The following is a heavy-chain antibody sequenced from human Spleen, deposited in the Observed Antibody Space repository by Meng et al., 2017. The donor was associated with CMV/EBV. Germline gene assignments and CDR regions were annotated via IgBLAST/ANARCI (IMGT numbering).Heavy chain of an antibody. V-gene: IGHV1-2*02. CDR3: ARLVVATVQSDGDY. Sequence: ASVKVSCKASGYTFTGYYMHWVRQAPGQGLEWMGWINPNSGGTNYAQKFQGRVTMTTDTSISTAYMELSSLTSDDTAVYYCARLVVATVQSDGDYWGQGVRVTVS. CDR1: GYTFTGYY. D-gene: IGHD2-15*01. J-gene: IGHJ4*02. CDR2: INPNSGGT.